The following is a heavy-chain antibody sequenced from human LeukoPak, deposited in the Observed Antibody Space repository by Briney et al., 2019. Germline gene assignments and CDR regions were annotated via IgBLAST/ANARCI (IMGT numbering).Heavy chain of an antibody. CDR3: ARSPSSGWNPFDY. J-gene: IGHJ4*02. D-gene: IGHD6-19*01. V-gene: IGHV4-39*07. CDR1: GGSISSSSHY. CDR2: IYYSGST. Sequence: SETLSLTCTVSGGSISSSSHYWGWIRQPPGKGLEWIGSIYYSGSTYYNPSLKSRVTISVDTSKNQFSLKLSSVTAADTAVYYCARSPSSGWNPFDYWGQGTLVTVSS.